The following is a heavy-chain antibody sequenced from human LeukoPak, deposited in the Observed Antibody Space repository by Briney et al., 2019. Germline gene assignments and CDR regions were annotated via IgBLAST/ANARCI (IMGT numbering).Heavy chain of an antibody. D-gene: IGHD1-26*01. J-gene: IGHJ4*02. V-gene: IGHV5-51*01. Sequence: GESLKISLKGSGYSFTTYWIAWVRQMPGKGLEWMGVIYPGNSDTRYSPSFQGQVTLSADKSISTAYLQWSSLKASDTAIYYCARALVGAATLSYWGQGTLVTVSS. CDR1: GYSFTTYW. CDR3: ARALVGAATLSY. CDR2: IYPGNSDT.